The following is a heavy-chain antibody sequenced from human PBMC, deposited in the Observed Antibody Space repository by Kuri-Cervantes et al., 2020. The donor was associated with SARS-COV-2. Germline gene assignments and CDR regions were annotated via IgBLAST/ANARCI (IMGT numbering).Heavy chain of an antibody. CDR1: GFTFSSYG. V-gene: IGHV3-30*02. Sequence: GESLKISCAASGFTFSSYGMHWVRQAPGKGLEWVAFIRYDGSNKYYADSVKGRFTISRDNAKNSLYLQMNSLRAEDTAVYYCARDWKIAVVTPDAFDIWGQGTMVTVSS. CDR3: ARDWKIAVVTPDAFDI. D-gene: IGHD4-23*01. CDR2: IRYDGSNK. J-gene: IGHJ3*02.